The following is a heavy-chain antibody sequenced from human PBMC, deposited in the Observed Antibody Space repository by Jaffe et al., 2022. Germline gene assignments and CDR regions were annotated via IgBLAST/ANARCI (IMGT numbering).Heavy chain of an antibody. J-gene: IGHJ4*02. CDR2: IYWDDDK. V-gene: IGHV2-5*02. D-gene: IGHD4-17*01. CDR1: GFSLSTSGVG. CDR3: AHSPRSITVTTGVFDY. Sequence: QITLKESGPTLVKPTQTLTLTCTFSGFSLSTSGVGVGWIRQPPGKALEWLALIYWDDDKRYSPSLKSRLTITKDTSKNQVVLTMTNMDPVDTATYYCAHSPRSITVTTGVFDYWGQGTLVTVSS.